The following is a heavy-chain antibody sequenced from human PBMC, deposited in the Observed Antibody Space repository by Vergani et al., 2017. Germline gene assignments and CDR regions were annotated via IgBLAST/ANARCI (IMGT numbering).Heavy chain of an antibody. J-gene: IGHJ4*02. Sequence: EVQLLESGGGLVQPGGSLRLSCAASGFTFSSYAMSWVRQAPGKGLEWVSAISGSGGSTYYAAPVKGRFTISRDNSKNTLYLQMNSLRAEDTAVYYCAKVRLTPLLGGATGPFDYWGQGTLVTVSS. CDR1: GFTFSSYA. CDR2: ISGSGGST. V-gene: IGHV3-23*01. D-gene: IGHD1-26*01. CDR3: AKVRLTPLLGGATGPFDY.